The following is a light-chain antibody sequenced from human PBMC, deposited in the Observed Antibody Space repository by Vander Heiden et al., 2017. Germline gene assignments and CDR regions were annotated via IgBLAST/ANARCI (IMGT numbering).Light chain of an antibody. V-gene: IGLV3-25*03. CDR2: KDT. Sequence: SYELKQPPSVSVSPGQTARITCSGDAFPRQYAYWYQQKPGQAPLLIMYKDTERPSGIPERFSGSTSGTIVTLTISGVQAEDEADYYCQSAASSGTYARIFGGGTRLTVL. J-gene: IGLJ2*01. CDR1: AFPRQY. CDR3: QSAASSGTYARI.